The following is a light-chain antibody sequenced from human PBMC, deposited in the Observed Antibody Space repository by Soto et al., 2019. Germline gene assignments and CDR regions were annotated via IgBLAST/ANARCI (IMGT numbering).Light chain of an antibody. CDR2: GNA. CDR1: SSNIGAGYD. J-gene: IGLJ3*02. V-gene: IGLV1-40*01. Sequence: QSVLTQPPSVSGAPGQGVTISCTGSSSNIGAGYDVHWYQQLPGTSPKLLIFGNANRPSGVPDRFSGSKSGTSASLAIAGLQAEDEAEYYCQSYDSSLSGSWVFGGGTKVTVL. CDR3: QSYDSSLSGSWV.